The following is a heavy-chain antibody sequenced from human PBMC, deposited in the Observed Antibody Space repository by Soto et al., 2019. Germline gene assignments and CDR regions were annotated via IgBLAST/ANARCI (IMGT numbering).Heavy chain of an antibody. CDR1: GFTFTNYN. CDR2: ISGSSRTI. Sequence: EVQVVDSGGGLVQPGGSLRLSCAASGFTFTNYNIVWVRQVPGKGLEWISGISGSSRTIYYADSVKGRFTISRDNAKNSVYLQMDSLRAEDTAIYYCARGYCSGGSCYADYWGQGTLVTVSS. V-gene: IGHV3-48*01. CDR3: ARGYCSGGSCYADY. J-gene: IGHJ4*02. D-gene: IGHD2-15*01.